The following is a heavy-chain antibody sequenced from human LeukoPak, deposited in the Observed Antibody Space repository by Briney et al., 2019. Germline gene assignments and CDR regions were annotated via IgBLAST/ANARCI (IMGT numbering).Heavy chain of an antibody. CDR1: GYTFTGYH. Sequence: ASARVSCKASGYTFTGYHLHWVRQSPGQGPEWMGRINPNSGGTNYAQKFQGRVTLTRDTSITTAYMELSRLRSDDTAVYYCARGAYYQDRSDFPLHHWGQGTLVTVSS. V-gene: IGHV1-2*02. CDR3: ARGAYYQDRSDFPLHH. J-gene: IGHJ5*02. CDR2: INPNSGGT. D-gene: IGHD3-22*01.